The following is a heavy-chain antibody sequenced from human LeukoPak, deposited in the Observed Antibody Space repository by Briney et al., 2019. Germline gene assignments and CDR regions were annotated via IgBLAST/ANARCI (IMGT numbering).Heavy chain of an antibody. J-gene: IGHJ3*02. V-gene: IGHV3-9*01. CDR3: AKVLGYSSGWYQNAFDI. CDR1: GFTFDDYA. Sequence: PGGSLRLSCAASGFTFDDYAMHWVRQAPGKGLEWVSGISWNSGSIGYADSVKGRFTISRDNSKNTLYLQMNSLRAEDTAVYYCAKVLGYSSGWYQNAFDIWGQGTMVTVSS. CDR2: ISWNSGSI. D-gene: IGHD6-19*01.